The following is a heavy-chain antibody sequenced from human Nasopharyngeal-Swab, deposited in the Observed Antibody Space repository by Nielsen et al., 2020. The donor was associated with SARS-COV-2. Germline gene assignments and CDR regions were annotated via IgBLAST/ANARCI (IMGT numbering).Heavy chain of an antibody. D-gene: IGHD3-16*01. V-gene: IGHV4-34*01. J-gene: IGHJ2*01. CDR1: GGSLSGYY. CDR3: ARGGLASENYV. Sequence: SETLSLTCAVYGGSLSGYYWSWIRQPPGKGLEWIGEINQSESTNHNPSLKSRVTISVDTSKNQFSLKLSSVTAADTAVYYCARGGLASENYVWGRGTLVTVSS. CDR2: INQSEST.